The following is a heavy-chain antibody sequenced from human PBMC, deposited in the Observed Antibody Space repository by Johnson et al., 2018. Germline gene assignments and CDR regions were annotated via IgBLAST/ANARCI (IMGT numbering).Heavy chain of an antibody. D-gene: IGHD3-22*01. CDR2: ISSDGSMT. Sequence: VQLVESGGGLVQPGGSLRLSCAASGLTFNTYWMHWVRQVPGKGLVWVSRISSDGSMTTYADTGRDRFTISRDNAKKTVYLLMNSLRAEDTAVYYCARPSGSSGRFLEGSPSFQHWGQGTLVTVSS. CDR3: ARPSGSSGRFLEGSPSFQH. CDR1: GLTFNTYW. V-gene: IGHV3-74*02. J-gene: IGHJ1*01.